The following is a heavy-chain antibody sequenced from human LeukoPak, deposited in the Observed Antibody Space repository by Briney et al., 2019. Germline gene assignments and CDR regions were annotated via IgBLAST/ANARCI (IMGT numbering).Heavy chain of an antibody. CDR3: ARAVSGFSPIDY. J-gene: IGHJ4*02. CDR2: INPSGGST. CDR1: GGTFSSYA. V-gene: IGHV1-46*01. Sequence: ASVKVSCKASGGTFSSYAISWVRQAPGQGLEWMGIINPSGGSTSYAQKSQGRVTMTRDTSTSTVYMELSSLRSEDTAVYYCARAVSGFSPIDYWGQGTLVTVSS. D-gene: IGHD3-10*01.